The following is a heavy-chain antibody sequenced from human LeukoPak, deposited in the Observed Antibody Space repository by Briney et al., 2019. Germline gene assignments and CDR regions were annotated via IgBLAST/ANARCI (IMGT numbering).Heavy chain of an antibody. CDR1: GGPFSGYY. Sequence: SETLSLTCAVYGGPFSGYYWSWIRQPPGKGLEWIGEINHSGSTNYNPSLKSRVTISVDTSKNQFSLKLSSVTAADTAVYYCAGRYYDFWSGYIGRFDPWGQGTLVTVSS. D-gene: IGHD3-3*01. J-gene: IGHJ5*02. CDR3: AGRYYDFWSGYIGRFDP. CDR2: INHSGST. V-gene: IGHV4-34*01.